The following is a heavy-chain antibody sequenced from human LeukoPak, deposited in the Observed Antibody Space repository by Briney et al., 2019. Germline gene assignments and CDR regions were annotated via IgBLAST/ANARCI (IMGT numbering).Heavy chain of an antibody. CDR2: INPNSGGT. V-gene: IGHV1-2*02. J-gene: IGHJ3*02. CDR3: ARYCSGGSCYSLLGAFDI. D-gene: IGHD2-15*01. CDR1: GYTFTGYY. Sequence: ASVKVSCKASGYTFTGYYMHWVRQAPGQGLEWMGWINPNSGGTNYAQKFQGRVTMTRDTSISTAYMELGRLRSDDTAVYYCARYCSGGSCYSLLGAFDIWGQGTMVTVSS.